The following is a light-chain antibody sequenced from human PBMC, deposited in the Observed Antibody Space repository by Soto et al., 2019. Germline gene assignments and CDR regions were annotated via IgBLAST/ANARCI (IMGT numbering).Light chain of an antibody. Sequence: DIQMTQSPSSLSASVGDRVTITCQASQDISNYLNWYQQKPGKAPKLLIYDASNLETGVPSRFSGSGSGTDFTFTISSLQPEDINTYYCPQYDNLPPYTFGPGTKLEIK. CDR3: PQYDNLPPYT. CDR1: QDISNY. V-gene: IGKV1-33*01. CDR2: DAS. J-gene: IGKJ2*01.